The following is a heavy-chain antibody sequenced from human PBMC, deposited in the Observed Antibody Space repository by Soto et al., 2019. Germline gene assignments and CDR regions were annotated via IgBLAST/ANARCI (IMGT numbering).Heavy chain of an antibody. D-gene: IGHD6-13*01. CDR1: GGSISSYY. J-gene: IGHJ5*02. V-gene: IGHV4-59*01. CDR2: IYYSGST. Sequence: TSETLSLTCTVSGGSISSYYWSWIRQPPGKGLEWIGYIYYSGSTNYNPSLKSRVTISVDTSKNQFSLKLSSVTAADTAVYYCARAGIAAAGTIFWFDPWGQGTLVTVSS. CDR3: ARAGIAAAGTIFWFDP.